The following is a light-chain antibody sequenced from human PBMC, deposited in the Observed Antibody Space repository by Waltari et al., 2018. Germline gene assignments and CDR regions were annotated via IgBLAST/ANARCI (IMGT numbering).Light chain of an antibody. V-gene: IGKV1-9*01. CDR1: QGISSY. CDR3: QQINSYPLRT. J-gene: IGKJ4*01. CDR2: SAS. Sequence: IQLTQSPSSLSASVRDRVTITCLASQGISSYLAWYQQKPGKAPKLLIYSASTLQSGVPSRFSGRGSGTDFTLTINSLQPEDFANDYGQQINSYPLRTFGGGTKVEIK.